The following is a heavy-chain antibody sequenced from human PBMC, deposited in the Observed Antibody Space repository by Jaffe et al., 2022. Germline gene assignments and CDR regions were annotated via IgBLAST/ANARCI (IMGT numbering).Heavy chain of an antibody. V-gene: IGHV3-23*01. J-gene: IGHJ5*02. D-gene: IGHD2-2*01. CDR3: AKDLRKIVVVPAAMSRNPDNWFDP. Sequence: EVQLLESGGGLVQPGGSLRLSCAASGFTFSSYAMSWVRQAPGKGLEWVSAISGSGGSTYYADSVKGRFTISRDNSKNTLYLQMNSLRAEDTAVYYCAKDLRKIVVVPAAMSRNPDNWFDPWGQGTLVTVSS. CDR1: GFTFSSYA. CDR2: ISGSGGST.